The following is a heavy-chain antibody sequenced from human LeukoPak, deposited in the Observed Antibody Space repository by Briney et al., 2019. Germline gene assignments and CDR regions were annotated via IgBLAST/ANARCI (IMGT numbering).Heavy chain of an antibody. V-gene: IGHV3-33*01. CDR2: IWYDGSNK. CDR1: GFTFSSYG. Sequence: GGSLRLSCAASGFTFSSYGMHWVRQAPGKGLEWVAVIWYDGSNKYYADSVKGRFTISRDNSKNTLYLQMNSLRAEDTAVYYCARTGGFGELYFDYWGQGTLVTVSS. D-gene: IGHD3-10*01. CDR3: ARTGGFGELYFDY. J-gene: IGHJ4*02.